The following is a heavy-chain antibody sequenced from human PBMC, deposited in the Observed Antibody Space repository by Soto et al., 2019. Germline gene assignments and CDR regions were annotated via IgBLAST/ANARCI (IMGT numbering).Heavy chain of an antibody. CDR3: ARGPGIFDY. J-gene: IGHJ4*02. CDR1: GASMSNYY. CDR2: IYYSGST. Sequence: ASETLSLTCTVSGASMSNYYWSWIRQPPGKGLDWIGYIYYSGSTNYNPSLKSRVTISVDTSKNQFSLKLSSVTAADTAVYYCARGPGIFDYWGQGTLVTVSS. V-gene: IGHV4-59*01.